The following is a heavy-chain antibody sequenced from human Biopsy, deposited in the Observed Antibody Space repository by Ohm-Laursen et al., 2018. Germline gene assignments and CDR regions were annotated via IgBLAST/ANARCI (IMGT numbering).Heavy chain of an antibody. CDR2: FRFEDRT. D-gene: IGHD2-21*01. Sequence: PSETLSLTCPVSGGSISNYFWTWIRQPPGKGLEWIGYFRFEDRTSYNSSLKSRVTISADTSKNQFSLRLSSVTAADTAGYFCARDGRGGHLNTTLIAGKNLDSWGQGILVTVSS. CDR1: GGSISNYF. V-gene: IGHV4-59*01. CDR3: ARDGRGGHLNTTLIAGKNLDS. J-gene: IGHJ4*02.